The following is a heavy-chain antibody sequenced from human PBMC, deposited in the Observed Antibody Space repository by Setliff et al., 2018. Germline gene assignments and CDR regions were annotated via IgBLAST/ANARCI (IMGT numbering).Heavy chain of an antibody. CDR2: INNYSFKT. Sequence: ASVKVSCKTSGYTFTNYGITWVRQAPGQGLEWMGWINNYSFKTNYPQKFLGRVTVTTDTSTGTAYMELGSLTSDDTAIYFCSRLVRYCTRTSCQRLSGDDYWGQGTLVTVS. CDR3: SRLVRYCTRTSCQRLSGDDY. V-gene: IGHV1-18*01. J-gene: IGHJ4*02. CDR1: GYTFTNYG. D-gene: IGHD2-2*01.